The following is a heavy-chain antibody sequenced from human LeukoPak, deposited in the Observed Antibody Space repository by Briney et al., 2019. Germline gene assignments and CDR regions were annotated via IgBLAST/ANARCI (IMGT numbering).Heavy chain of an antibody. CDR2: MNPNSGNT. CDR1: GYTFTSYD. J-gene: IGHJ6*02. Sequence: ASVKVSCKASGYTFTSYDINWVRQATGQGLEWMGWMNPNSGNTGYAQKFQGRATMTRNTSISTAYMELSSLRSEDTAVYYCARIVVVPAAIIYYYYGMDVWGQGTTVTVSS. CDR3: ARIVVVPAAIIYYYYGMDV. D-gene: IGHD2-2*01. V-gene: IGHV1-8*01.